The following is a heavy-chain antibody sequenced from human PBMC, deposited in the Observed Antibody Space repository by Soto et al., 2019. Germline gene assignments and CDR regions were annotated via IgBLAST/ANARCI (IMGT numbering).Heavy chain of an antibody. CDR3: AGGYTAHRVFDY. Sequence: SETLSVTCAVSGGSISSSNWWSWVRQPPGKGLEWIGEIYHSGSTNYNPSLKSRVTISVDKSKSQFSLKLSSVTAADTAVYYCAGGYTAHRVFDYWGQGTLVTVSS. D-gene: IGHD1-20*01. CDR1: GGSISSSNW. CDR2: IYHSGST. V-gene: IGHV4-4*02. J-gene: IGHJ4*02.